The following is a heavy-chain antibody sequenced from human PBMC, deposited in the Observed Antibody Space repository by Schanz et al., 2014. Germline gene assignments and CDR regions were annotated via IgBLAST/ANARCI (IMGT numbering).Heavy chain of an antibody. CDR2: ISDNGGEK. CDR1: GFSFSTYA. V-gene: IGHV3-30*04. CDR3: ARVVRLAYCGGDCYSGGYFDL. J-gene: IGHJ2*01. D-gene: IGHD2-21*01. Sequence: VQLVESGGGVVQPGRSLRLSCAASGFSFSTYAMHWVRQAPGKGLGCVAVISDNGGEKHYADSVKGRFTISRDNAKNSLYLQMNSLRAEDTAVYYCARVVRLAYCGGDCYSGGYFDLWGRGTLDTVSS.